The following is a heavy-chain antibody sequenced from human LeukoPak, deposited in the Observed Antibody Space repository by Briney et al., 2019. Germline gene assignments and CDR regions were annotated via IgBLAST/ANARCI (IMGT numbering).Heavy chain of an antibody. CDR2: ISSSSGTR. J-gene: IGHJ4*02. D-gene: IGHD3-22*01. CDR3: ARDDYNGGGSY. Sequence: GGSLRLSCAASGFTFSSYWMTWVRQAPGMGLEWVSYISSSSGTRYYADSVKGRFTISRDNAKNSLYLYMNSLRVDDTAVYYCARDDYNGGGSYWGQGILVTVSS. CDR1: GFTFSSYW. V-gene: IGHV3-48*04.